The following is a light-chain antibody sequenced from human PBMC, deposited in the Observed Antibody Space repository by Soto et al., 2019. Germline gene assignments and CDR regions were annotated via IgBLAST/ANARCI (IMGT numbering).Light chain of an antibody. CDR1: QSVSTY. CDR2: DAS. Sequence: EIVLTQSPATLSLSPGEGATLSCRANQSVSTYLAWYQQKPGQAPRLLIYDASERASGIPARFSGSGSGTDFTLTISSLEPEDFAVYYCQQRSNWPEKFGQGTKV. V-gene: IGKV3-11*01. CDR3: QQRSNWPEK. J-gene: IGKJ1*01.